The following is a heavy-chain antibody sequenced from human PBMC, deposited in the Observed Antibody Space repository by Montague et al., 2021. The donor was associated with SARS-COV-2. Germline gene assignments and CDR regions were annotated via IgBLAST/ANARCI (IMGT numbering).Heavy chain of an antibody. CDR1: GYSISSGYY. CDR2: IYHSGST. CDR3: ARDCYDYGSGSYQRWFDP. V-gene: IGHV4-38-2*02. Sequence: SETLSLTCTVSGYSISSGYYWGWIRQPPGKGLEWIGSIYHSGSTXYNSSLKSRVTISVDTSKNQFSLKLSSVTAADTAVYYCARDCYDYGSGSYQRWFDPWGQGTLVTVSS. D-gene: IGHD3-10*01. J-gene: IGHJ5*02.